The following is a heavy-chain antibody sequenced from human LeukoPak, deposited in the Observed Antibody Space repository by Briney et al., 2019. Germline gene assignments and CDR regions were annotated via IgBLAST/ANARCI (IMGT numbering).Heavy chain of an antibody. D-gene: IGHD3-10*01. Sequence: ASVKVSCKASGYTFTSYDINWVRQATGQGLEWMGWMNPNSGNTGYAQKFQGRVTMTRITSISTAYMELSSLRSEDTAVYYCARTPSGVNWFDPWGQGTLVTVSS. CDR3: ARTPSGVNWFDP. J-gene: IGHJ5*02. V-gene: IGHV1-8*01. CDR1: GYTFTSYD. CDR2: MNPNSGNT.